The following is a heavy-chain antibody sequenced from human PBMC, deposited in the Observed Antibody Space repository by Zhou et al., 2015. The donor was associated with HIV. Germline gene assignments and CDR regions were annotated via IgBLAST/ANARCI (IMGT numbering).Heavy chain of an antibody. CDR1: GGTFNSYA. CDR3: ASSGLLWFGELLGGY. CDR2: IIPMFGTA. V-gene: IGHV1-69*01. Sequence: QVQLVQSGAEVKKPGSSVKVSCKASGGTFNSYAISWVRQAPGQGLEWMGGIIPMFGTANYAQKFQGRVTITADESTSTAYMELSSLRSEDTAVYYCASSGLLWFGELLGGYWGQGTLVTVSS. D-gene: IGHD3-10*01. J-gene: IGHJ4*02.